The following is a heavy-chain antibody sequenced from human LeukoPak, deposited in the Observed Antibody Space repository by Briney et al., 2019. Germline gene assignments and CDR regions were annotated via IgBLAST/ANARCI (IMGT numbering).Heavy chain of an antibody. CDR1: GGSISSYY. D-gene: IGHD1-26*01. Sequence: SETLSLTCTVSGGSISSYYWSWLRQPAGKGLEWIGRIYTGGSTNYNPSLKSRVTMSVDSSNNQFPLKLSSVTAADTAVYYCARENTGSYREFDYWGQGTLVTVSS. CDR3: ARENTGSYREFDY. CDR2: IYTGGST. V-gene: IGHV4-4*07. J-gene: IGHJ4*02.